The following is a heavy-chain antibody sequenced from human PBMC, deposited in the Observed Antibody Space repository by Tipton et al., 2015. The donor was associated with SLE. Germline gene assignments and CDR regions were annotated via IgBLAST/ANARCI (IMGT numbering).Heavy chain of an antibody. J-gene: IGHJ5*01. CDR2: VNHRGST. V-gene: IGHV4-34*01. CDR3: ARDFGNVGRFDS. D-gene: IGHD3-10*01. CDR1: GESFNNNY. Sequence: TLSLTCVISGESFNNNYWSWVRQPPGKGLEWIGEVNHRGSTHYNPSLKSRVTISGDTSKNQFSLKLNSLTAADTAVYYCARDFGNVGRFDSWGQGTLVTVSS.